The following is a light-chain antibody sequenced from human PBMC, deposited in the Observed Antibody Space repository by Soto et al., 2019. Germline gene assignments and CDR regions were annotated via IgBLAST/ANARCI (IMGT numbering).Light chain of an antibody. CDR1: SGHSSYA. J-gene: IGLJ2*01. V-gene: IGLV4-69*01. CDR3: QTWGTGTWV. Sequence: QPVLTQSPSASASLGASVKLTCTLDSGHSSYAIAWHQQQPEKGPRYLMKVNNDGSHTKGNEIPDRFSGSSSGAERYLTISSLQSEDEADYYCQTWGTGTWVFGGGIKLTVL. CDR2: VNNDGSH.